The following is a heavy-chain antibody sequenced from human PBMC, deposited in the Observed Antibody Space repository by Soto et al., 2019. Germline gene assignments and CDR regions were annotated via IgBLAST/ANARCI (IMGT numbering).Heavy chain of an antibody. Sequence: GGSLRVSCAASGFNFRKFAMSWVRQAPGKGLEWVSGMSERSGPPLYADSVKGRFTISRDNSKSTLYLEMNNLRPEDTAVYYCAKDQDNTDYYWIFDLWGRGTPVTVSS. D-gene: IGHD4-17*01. J-gene: IGHJ2*01. CDR2: MSERSGPP. CDR1: GFNFRKFA. CDR3: AKDQDNTDYYWIFDL. V-gene: IGHV3-23*01.